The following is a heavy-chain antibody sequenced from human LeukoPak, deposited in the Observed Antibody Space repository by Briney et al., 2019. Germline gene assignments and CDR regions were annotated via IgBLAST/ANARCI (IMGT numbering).Heavy chain of an antibody. CDR1: GYTFTGYY. J-gene: IGHJ5*02. V-gene: IGHV1-2*02. Sequence: ASVKVSCKASGYTFTGYYMHRVRQAPGQGLEWMGWINPNSGGTNYAQKFQGRVTMTRDTSISTAYMELSRLRSDDTAVYYCASQLPSQYFDWLTYNWFDPWGQGTLVTVSS. CDR2: INPNSGGT. D-gene: IGHD3-9*01. CDR3: ASQLPSQYFDWLTYNWFDP.